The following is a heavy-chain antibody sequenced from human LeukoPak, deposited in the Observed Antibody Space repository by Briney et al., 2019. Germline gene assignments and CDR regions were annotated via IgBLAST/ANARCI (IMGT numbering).Heavy chain of an antibody. D-gene: IGHD1-1*01. CDR2: IYHSGST. V-gene: IGHV4-38-2*02. CDR3: ARDWNRYAY. J-gene: IGHJ4*02. CDR1: GYSISSGYY. Sequence: SSETLSLTCTVSGYSISSGYYWGWIRQPPGKGLEWIGSIYHSGSTYYNPSLKSRVTISVDTSKNQFSLYLDSVTAADTAVYYCARDWNRYAYWGQGTLVTVSS.